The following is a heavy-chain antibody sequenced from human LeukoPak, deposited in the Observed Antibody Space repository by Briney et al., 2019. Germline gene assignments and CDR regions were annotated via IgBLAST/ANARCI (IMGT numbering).Heavy chain of an antibody. J-gene: IGHJ4*02. Sequence: PSKTLSLTCAVSGGSFSGYYWSWIRQPPGKGLEWIGELNHSGGTNFNPSLKSRVTISVATAKNQFSLRLKSVTAADTAVYYCARRNYATSPQRIWGQGTLVTVSS. CDR2: LNHSGGT. D-gene: IGHD2-8*01. CDR3: ARRNYATSPQRI. CDR1: GGSFSGYY. V-gene: IGHV4-34*01.